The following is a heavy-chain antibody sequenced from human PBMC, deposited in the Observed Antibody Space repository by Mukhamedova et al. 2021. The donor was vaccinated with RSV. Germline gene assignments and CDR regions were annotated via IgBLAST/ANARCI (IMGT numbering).Heavy chain of an antibody. CDR3: AKDSNDYGDDGFDY. D-gene: IGHD4-17*01. CDR2: ISWNSGSI. J-gene: IGHJ4*01. V-gene: IGHV3-9*01. Sequence: GISWNSGSIGYADSVKGRFTISRDNAKNSLYLQMNSLRAEDTALYYCAKDSNDYGDDGFDYLGQGTLVTVSS.